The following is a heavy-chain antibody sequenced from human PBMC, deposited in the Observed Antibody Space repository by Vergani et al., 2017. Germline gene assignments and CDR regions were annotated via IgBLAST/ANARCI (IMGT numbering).Heavy chain of an antibody. D-gene: IGHD2-2*01. CDR1: GFTFSSYA. CDR2: ISGSGGST. Sequence: EVQLLESGGGLVQPGGSLRLSCAASGFTFSSYAMSWVRQAPGKGLEWVSAISGSGGSTYYADSVKGRFTISRDNSKNTLYLQMNSLRAEDTAVYYCAKVTPVAIVVVPAAMYYFDYWGQGTLVTVSS. CDR3: AKVTPVAIVVVPAAMYYFDY. V-gene: IGHV3-23*01. J-gene: IGHJ4*02.